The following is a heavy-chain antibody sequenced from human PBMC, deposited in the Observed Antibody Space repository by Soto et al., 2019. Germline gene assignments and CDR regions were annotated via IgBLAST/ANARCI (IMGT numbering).Heavy chain of an antibody. D-gene: IGHD2-15*01. CDR1: GGSISSGGYY. CDR2: IYYSGST. J-gene: IGHJ3*02. V-gene: IGHV4-31*03. Sequence: SETLSLTCTVSGGSISSGGYYWSWIRQHPGKGLEWIGYIYYSGSTYYNPSLKSRVTISVDTSKNQFSLKLSSVTAADTAVYYCARVARGIVVVVAAKSAFDSRGQGTMVTVSS. CDR3: ARVARGIVVVVAAKSAFDS.